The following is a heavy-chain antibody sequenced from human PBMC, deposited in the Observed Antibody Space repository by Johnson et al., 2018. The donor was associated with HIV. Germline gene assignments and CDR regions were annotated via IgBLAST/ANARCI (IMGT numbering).Heavy chain of an antibody. D-gene: IGHD3-22*01. CDR1: GFSVSNYW. CDR3: ARYHYYDSRLNDAFDI. CDR2: INSDGSST. J-gene: IGHJ3*02. Sequence: VQLVESGGGLVQPGGSLRLSCGASGFSVSNYWMHWVRQGLGKGLVWVSRINSDGSSTSYADSVKGRFTISRDNAKNTLFLQMNSLRAEDTAVYYCARYHYYDSRLNDAFDIWGQGTMVTVSS. V-gene: IGHV3-74*02.